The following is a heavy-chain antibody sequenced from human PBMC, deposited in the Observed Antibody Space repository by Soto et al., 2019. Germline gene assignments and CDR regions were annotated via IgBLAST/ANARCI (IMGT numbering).Heavy chain of an antibody. CDR3: ARQTPDCSSTSCYFDYYYYYMDV. D-gene: IGHD2-2*01. J-gene: IGHJ6*03. CDR2: IYYSGST. CDR1: GGSSISYY. Sequence: PSETLPLTCTVSGGSSISYYWSWIRQPPGKGLEWIGYIYYSGSTNYNPSLKSRVTISVDTSKNQFSLKLSSVTAADTAVYYCARQTPDCSSTSCYFDYYYYYMDVWGKGTTVTVSS. V-gene: IGHV4-59*08.